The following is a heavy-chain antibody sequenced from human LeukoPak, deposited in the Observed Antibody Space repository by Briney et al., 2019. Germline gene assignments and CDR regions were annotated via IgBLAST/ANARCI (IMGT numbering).Heavy chain of an antibody. CDR1: GFTFSSYW. J-gene: IGHJ4*02. D-gene: IGHD3-10*01. Sequence: GGSLRLSCAASGFTFSSYWTSWGRQAPGKGLEWVANIKQDGSEKYYVDSVKGRFTISRDNAKNSLYLQMNSLRAEDTAVYYCARELNGPGSYRYFDYWGQGTLVTVSS. CDR3: ARELNGPGSYRYFDY. V-gene: IGHV3-7*03. CDR2: IKQDGSEK.